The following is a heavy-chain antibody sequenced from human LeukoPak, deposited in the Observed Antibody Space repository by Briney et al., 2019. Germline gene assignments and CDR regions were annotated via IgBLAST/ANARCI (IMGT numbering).Heavy chain of an antibody. CDR2: IYYSGNT. CDR3: ARGVTSSYSYYYMDV. Sequence: SETLSLTCTVSGGSISSSYWSRIRQPPGKGLECIGYIYYSGNTNYNPSLKSRVTISVDTSKNQFSLKLSSVTAADTAVYYCARGVTSSYSYYYMDVWGKGTTVTVSS. J-gene: IGHJ6*03. CDR1: GGSISSSY. D-gene: IGHD3-3*01. V-gene: IGHV4-59*01.